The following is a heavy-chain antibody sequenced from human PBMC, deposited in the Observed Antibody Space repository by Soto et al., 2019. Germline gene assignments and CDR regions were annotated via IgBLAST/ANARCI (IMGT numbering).Heavy chain of an antibody. CDR2: SKSVPDGDKT. CDR3: TTAPSFIGLGSAVHDY. J-gene: IGHJ4*02. V-gene: IGHV3-15*01. Sequence: EVQLVESGGGLVKPGGSLRLSCTASGFNFNNAWMSWVRQAPGKGLEWLGRSKSVPDGDKTDYAAPVKGRFTILRDDSQNILCLLMDSLRTVDLPIYYCTTAPSFIGLGSAVHDYWGLGTLVTVSS. D-gene: IGHD3-10*01. CDR1: GFNFNNAW.